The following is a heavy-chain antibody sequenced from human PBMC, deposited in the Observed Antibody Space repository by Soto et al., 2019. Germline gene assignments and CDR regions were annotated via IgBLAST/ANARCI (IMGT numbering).Heavy chain of an antibody. J-gene: IGHJ5*02. Sequence: QVQLQESGPGLVKPSETLSLTCTVSGDSISSYYWSWIRQPPGKGLEWVGYISYTGSTIYNPSLESRATISLDTSKIQVSLSLNSVTVADTDVYYCASVGELPVWFDTWGRGTLVTVSS. D-gene: IGHD3-10*01. CDR2: ISYTGST. V-gene: IGHV4-59*13. CDR3: ASVGELPVWFDT. CDR1: GDSISSYY.